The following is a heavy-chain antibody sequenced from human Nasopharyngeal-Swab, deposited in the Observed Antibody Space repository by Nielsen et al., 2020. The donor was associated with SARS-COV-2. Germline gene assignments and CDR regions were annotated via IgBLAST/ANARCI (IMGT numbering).Heavy chain of an antibody. Sequence: WIRQPPGKGPEWVSYISSSSSTIYYADSVKGRFTISRDNAKNSLYLQMNSLRAEDTAVYYCARTKWLRFGYYYGMDVWGQGTTVTVSS. V-gene: IGHV3-48*01. CDR3: ARTKWLRFGYYYGMDV. D-gene: IGHD5-12*01. CDR2: ISSSSSTI. J-gene: IGHJ6*02.